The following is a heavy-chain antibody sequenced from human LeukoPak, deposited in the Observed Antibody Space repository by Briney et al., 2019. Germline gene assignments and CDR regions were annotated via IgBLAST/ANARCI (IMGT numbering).Heavy chain of an antibody. CDR1: GFTVSSHW. V-gene: IGHV3-74*01. CDR2: INSDGSIT. CDR3: ARVYCSGGSCWDY. Sequence: GGSLRLSCTASGFTVSSHWMHWVRQAPGKGLVGVSRINSDGSITNYADSVKGRFTISRDNAKNSLYLQMKSLRAEDTAVYYCARVYCSGGSCWDYWGQGTLVTVSS. D-gene: IGHD2-15*01. J-gene: IGHJ4*02.